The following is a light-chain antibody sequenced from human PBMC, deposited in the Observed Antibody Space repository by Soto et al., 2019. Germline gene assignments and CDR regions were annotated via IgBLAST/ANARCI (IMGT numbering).Light chain of an antibody. CDR2: GTS. V-gene: IGKV3-20*01. CDR3: QEFGSSWLT. J-gene: IGKJ1*01. Sequence: ENVLSQSPGTLSLSPGERATLCCRASQTIGSSYLAWYQQKPGHAPRLIIYGTSIRATGIPDRFSGSGSGTDFTLTISRLEPEDFAVYYCQEFGSSWLTFGQGTKVEIK. CDR1: QTIGSSY.